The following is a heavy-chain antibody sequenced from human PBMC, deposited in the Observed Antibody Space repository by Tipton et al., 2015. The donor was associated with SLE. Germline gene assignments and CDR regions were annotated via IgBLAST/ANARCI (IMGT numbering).Heavy chain of an antibody. CDR3: VRGPAPGPFDY. Sequence: LRLSCTVSGYSISIGYYWGWVRQPPGKGLEWIANIYHTGTTDSNPSLRSRVTLSIDTSKNEFSLKLSSVTAADTAVYYCVRGPAPGPFDYWGQGTLVAVSS. CDR2: IYHTGTT. CDR1: GYSISIGYY. V-gene: IGHV4-38-2*02. J-gene: IGHJ4*02.